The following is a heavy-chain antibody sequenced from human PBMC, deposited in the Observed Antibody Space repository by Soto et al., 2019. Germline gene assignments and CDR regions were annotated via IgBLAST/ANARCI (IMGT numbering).Heavy chain of an antibody. D-gene: IGHD3-10*02. J-gene: IGHJ3*02. CDR3: ARDLLNVGLRHAFDI. CDR1: GGTFSSYA. Sequence: QVQLVQSGAEVQKPGSSVKVSCKASGGTFSSYAISWVRQAPGQGLEWMGGIIPIFGTANYAQKFQGRVTITADESTSTAYMELRSLRSEDTAVYYCARDLLNVGLRHAFDIWGQGTMVTVSS. V-gene: IGHV1-69*01. CDR2: IIPIFGTA.